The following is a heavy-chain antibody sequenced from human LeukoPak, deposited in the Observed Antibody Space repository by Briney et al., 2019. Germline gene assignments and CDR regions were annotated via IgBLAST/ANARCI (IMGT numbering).Heavy chain of an antibody. CDR1: GYTFTGYY. J-gene: IGHJ4*02. D-gene: IGHD4-17*01. Sequence: ASVKVSCKASGYTFTGYYMHWVRQAPGQGLEWMGIINPSGGSTSYAQKFQGRVTMTRDTSTSTVYMELSSLRSEDTAVYYCATTYGDYYFDYWGQGTLVTVSS. V-gene: IGHV1-46*01. CDR3: ATTYGDYYFDY. CDR2: INPSGGST.